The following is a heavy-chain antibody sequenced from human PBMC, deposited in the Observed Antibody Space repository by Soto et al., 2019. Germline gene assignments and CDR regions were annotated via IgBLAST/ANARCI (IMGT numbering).Heavy chain of an antibody. Sequence: GGSLRLSCAASGFTFSSYGMHWVRQAPGKGLEWVAVISYDGSNKYYADSVKGRFTISRDNSKNTLYLQMNSLRAEDTAVYYCAKELGYCSGGSCYSEGPLPYFDYWGQGTLVTVSS. CDR2: ISYDGSNK. V-gene: IGHV3-30*18. J-gene: IGHJ4*02. D-gene: IGHD2-15*01. CDR1: GFTFSSYG. CDR3: AKELGYCSGGSCYSEGPLPYFDY.